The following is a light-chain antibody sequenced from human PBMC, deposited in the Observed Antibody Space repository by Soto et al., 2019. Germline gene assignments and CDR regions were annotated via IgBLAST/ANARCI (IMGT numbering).Light chain of an antibody. CDR3: QQYRSYWT. V-gene: IGKV1-5*03. Sequence: DIQMTQSPSTLSASVGDRVTITCRASQSIDSWLARYQQKPGKAPKLLIYKASSLESGVPSRFSGSGSGTEFTLTISRLQPDDFATYYCQQYRSYWTFGQGTKVEIK. J-gene: IGKJ1*01. CDR2: KAS. CDR1: QSIDSW.